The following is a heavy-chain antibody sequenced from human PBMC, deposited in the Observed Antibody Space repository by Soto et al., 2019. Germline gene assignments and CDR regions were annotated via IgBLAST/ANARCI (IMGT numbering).Heavy chain of an antibody. Sequence: GECLKISCKASGYIFIDYWIGWVRQMPGKGLECMGIVYPRDSATRYSPSSQGQVTISAGRSTRTAFLQWRSLKASDTALYYCARPPLPGYSIHFNSWGQGTMVTVSS. CDR2: VYPRDSAT. D-gene: IGHD2-15*01. CDR3: ARPPLPGYSIHFNS. J-gene: IGHJ4*02. V-gene: IGHV5-51*01. CDR1: GYIFIDYW.